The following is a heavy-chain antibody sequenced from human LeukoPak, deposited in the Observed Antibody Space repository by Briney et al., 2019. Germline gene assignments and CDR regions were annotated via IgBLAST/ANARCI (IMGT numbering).Heavy chain of an antibody. V-gene: IGHV3-30*18. CDR2: ISYDGSNK. D-gene: IGHD4-17*01. J-gene: IGHJ4*02. CDR1: GFTFSSYG. Sequence: GGSLRLSCAASGFTFSSYGMHWVRQAPGKGLEWVAVISYDGSNKYYADSVKGRFTISRDNSKNTLYLQMNSLRAEDTAVYYCAKGLTSTVTKPPFDYWGQGTLVTVSS. CDR3: AKGLTSTVTKPPFDY.